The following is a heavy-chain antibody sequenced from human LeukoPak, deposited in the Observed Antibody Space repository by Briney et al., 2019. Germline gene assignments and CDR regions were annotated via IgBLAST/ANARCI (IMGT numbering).Heavy chain of an antibody. V-gene: IGHV4-4*09. Sequence: SETLSLTCTVSGGSMNNYYWSWIRKPPGKGLEWIGYVYTSGSTLYNPSLNSRVTISIDTSRNHFSLRLTSVTAADTAVFYCARTTTGGYYYCYYMDVWGKGATVTVSS. CDR1: GGSMNNYY. J-gene: IGHJ6*03. D-gene: IGHD1-26*01. CDR3: ARTTTGGYYYCYYMDV. CDR2: VYTSGST.